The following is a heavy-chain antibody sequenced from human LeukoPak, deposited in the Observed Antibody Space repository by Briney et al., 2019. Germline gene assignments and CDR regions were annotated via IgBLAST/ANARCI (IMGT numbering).Heavy chain of an antibody. Sequence: SETLSLTCTVSGGSISSGGYYWSWIRQHPGKGLEWIGYIYYSGSTYYNPSLKSRVTISVDTSKNQFSLKLSSVTAADTAVYYCARMTTVTSSDVFDIWGQGTMVTVSS. D-gene: IGHD4-17*01. CDR1: GGSISSGGYY. CDR3: ARMTTVTSSDVFDI. J-gene: IGHJ3*02. CDR2: IYYSGST. V-gene: IGHV4-31*03.